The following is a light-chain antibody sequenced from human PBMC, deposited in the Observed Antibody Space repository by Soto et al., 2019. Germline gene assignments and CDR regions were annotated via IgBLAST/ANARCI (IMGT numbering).Light chain of an antibody. J-gene: IGLJ1*01. CDR2: EVS. CDR1: SSDVGGYNY. V-gene: IGLV2-8*01. Sequence: QSALTQPPSASGPPGQSVTISCTGTSSDVGGYNYVSWYQQHPGKAPKLMIYEVSKRPSGVPDRFSGSKSGNTASLTVSGLQAEDEADYYCSSYAGSNNPYVFGTGTKVT. CDR3: SSYAGSNNPYV.